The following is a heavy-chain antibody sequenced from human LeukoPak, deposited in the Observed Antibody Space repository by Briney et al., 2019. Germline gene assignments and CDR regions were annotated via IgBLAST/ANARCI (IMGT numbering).Heavy chain of an antibody. CDR3: ARENKPDPPTADY. V-gene: IGHV3-21*01. Sequence: GGSLRLSCAASGFTFSSYSMNWVRQAPGKGLEWVSSISSSSSYIYYADSVKGRFTISRDNAKNSLYLQMNSLRAEDTAVYYCARENKPDPPTADYWGQGTLVTVSS. J-gene: IGHJ4*02. CDR1: GFTFSSYS. D-gene: IGHD2/OR15-2a*01. CDR2: ISSSSSYI.